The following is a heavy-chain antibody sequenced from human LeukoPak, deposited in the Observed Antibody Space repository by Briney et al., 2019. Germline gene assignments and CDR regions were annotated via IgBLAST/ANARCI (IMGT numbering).Heavy chain of an antibody. D-gene: IGHD2-15*01. J-gene: IGHJ4*02. CDR1: GYSFTSYW. CDR2: IYPGDSDT. Sequence: GESLKISCKGSGYSFTSYWIGWVRQMPGKGLEWMGIIYPGDSDTRYSPSFQGQVTISADKSIGTAYLQWSSLKASDTAMYYCARQPFYCSGGSCYDFDYWGQGTLVTVSS. CDR3: ARQPFYCSGGSCYDFDY. V-gene: IGHV5-51*01.